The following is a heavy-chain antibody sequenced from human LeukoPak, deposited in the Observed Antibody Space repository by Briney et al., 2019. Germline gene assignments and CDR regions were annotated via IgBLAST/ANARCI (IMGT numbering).Heavy chain of an antibody. D-gene: IGHD5-12*01. CDR2: ISSTTNYI. J-gene: IGHJ4*02. Sequence: GGSLRLSCAASGFTFRSYSMNWVRQAPGKGLEWVSSISSTTNYIYSADSVRGRFTISRDNAKNSLYLQMNSLRAEDTAVYYCASLRYSGYDVDYWGQGTLVTVSS. V-gene: IGHV3-21*01. CDR1: GFTFRSYS. CDR3: ASLRYSGYDVDY.